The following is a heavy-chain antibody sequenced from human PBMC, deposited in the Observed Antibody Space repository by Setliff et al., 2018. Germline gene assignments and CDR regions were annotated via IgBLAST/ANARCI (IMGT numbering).Heavy chain of an antibody. V-gene: IGHV4-38-2*01. Sequence: KPSETLSLTCAVSGSSIISDHYWVWIRQPPGRGLEWIGSIFQSGNTYYNPSLKSRVTISVDTSKNQFSLKVNSVTAADTAVYYYARGGYSRGPPVYYFDYWGQGTLVTVSS. CDR2: IFQSGNT. CDR1: GSSIISDHY. CDR3: ARGGYSRGPPVYYFDY. J-gene: IGHJ4*02. D-gene: IGHD5-12*01.